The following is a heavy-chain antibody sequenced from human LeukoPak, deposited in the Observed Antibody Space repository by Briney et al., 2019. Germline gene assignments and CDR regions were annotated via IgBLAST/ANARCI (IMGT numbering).Heavy chain of an antibody. V-gene: IGHV3-15*01. CDR3: TTVGGSCYSRSNYYYGMDV. Sequence: GGSLRLSCAASGFTFSNAWMSWVRQAPGKGLEWVGRIKSKTDGGTTDYAAPVKGRFTISRDDSKNTLYLQMNSLKTEDTAVYYCTTVGGSCYSRSNYYYGMDVWGQGTTVTVSS. D-gene: IGHD2-15*01. CDR2: IKSKTDGGTT. CDR1: GFTFSNAW. J-gene: IGHJ6*02.